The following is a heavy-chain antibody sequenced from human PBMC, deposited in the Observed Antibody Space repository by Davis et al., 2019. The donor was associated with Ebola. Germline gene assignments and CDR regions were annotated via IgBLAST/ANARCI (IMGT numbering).Heavy chain of an antibody. J-gene: IGHJ6*03. V-gene: IGHV6-1*01. CDR1: GDRVSSNSAA. Sequence: HSQTLSLTCAISGDRVSSNSAAWNWIRQSPSRGLEWLGRTYYRSKWYNDYAVSVKSRITINPDTSKNQFSLQLNSVTPEDTAVYYCAREGSLGIAVAGAYYYYYYYMDVWGKGTTVTVSS. D-gene: IGHD6-19*01. CDR3: AREGSLGIAVAGAYYYYYYYMDV. CDR2: TYYRSKWYN.